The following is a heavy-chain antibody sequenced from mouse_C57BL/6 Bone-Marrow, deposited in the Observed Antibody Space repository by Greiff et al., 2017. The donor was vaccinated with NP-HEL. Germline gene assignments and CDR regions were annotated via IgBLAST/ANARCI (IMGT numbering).Heavy chain of an antibody. CDR1: GYTFTSYW. Sequence: VQLQQSGAELVKPGASVKLSCKASGYTFTSYWMHWVKQRPGQGLEWIGMIHPNSGSTNYNEKFKSKATLTVDKSSSTAYMQLSSLTSEDSAVYYCARSHYPGYFDYWGQGTTLTVSS. J-gene: IGHJ2*01. D-gene: IGHD1-2*01. CDR3: ARSHYPGYFDY. CDR2: IHPNSGST. V-gene: IGHV1-64*01.